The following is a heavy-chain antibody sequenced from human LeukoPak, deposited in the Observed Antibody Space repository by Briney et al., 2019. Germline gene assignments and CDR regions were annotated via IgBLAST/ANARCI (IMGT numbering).Heavy chain of an antibody. Sequence: ASVKVSCKASGGTFSSYAISWVRHAPGQGLERMGRIIPILGIANYAQKFQGRVTITADKSTSTAYMELSSLRSEDTAVYYCARVGDGYNSPFDYWGQGTLVTVSS. J-gene: IGHJ4*02. D-gene: IGHD5-24*01. CDR1: GGTFSSYA. V-gene: IGHV1-69*04. CDR2: IIPILGIA. CDR3: ARVGDGYNSPFDY.